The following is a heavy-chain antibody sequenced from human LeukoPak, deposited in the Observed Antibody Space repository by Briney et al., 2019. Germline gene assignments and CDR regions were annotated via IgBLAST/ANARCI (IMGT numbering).Heavy chain of an antibody. D-gene: IGHD2-15*01. CDR1: GFTFSSYS. V-gene: IGHV3-21*01. J-gene: IGHJ4*02. Sequence: PGGSLRLSCAASGFTFSSYSMNWVRQAPGKGLEWVSSISSSSSYTYYADSVKGRFTISRDNAKNSLYLQMNSLRAEDTAVYYCANSRTARKDFDYWGQGTLVTVSS. CDR3: ANSRTARKDFDY. CDR2: ISSSSSYT.